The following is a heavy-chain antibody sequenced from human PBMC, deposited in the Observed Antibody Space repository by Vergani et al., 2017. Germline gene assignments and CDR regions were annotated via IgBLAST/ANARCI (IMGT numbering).Heavy chain of an antibody. CDR2: IYYSGST. D-gene: IGHD3-10*01. CDR3: ASTHYGSGGYYFDY. V-gene: IGHV4-39*01. Sequence: QLQLQESGPRLVKPSETLSLTCTVSDGYISSSSYYCGWLRQPPGKGREWIGSIYYSGSTYYNPSLKSRVTISVDTSKNQFCLKRSAVTAADTAVYYCASTHYGSGGYYFDYWGQGTLVTVSS. CDR1: DGYISSSSYY. J-gene: IGHJ4*02.